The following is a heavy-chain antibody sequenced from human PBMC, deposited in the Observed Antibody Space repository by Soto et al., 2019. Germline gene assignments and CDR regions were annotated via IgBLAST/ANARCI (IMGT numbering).Heavy chain of an antibody. J-gene: IGHJ4*02. CDR3: ARDRAAAGHYFDY. D-gene: IGHD6-13*01. V-gene: IGHV4-30-2*01. CDR1: GCSISSGGYS. CDR2: IYHSGST. Sequence: PXETLSLTGAVSGCSISSGGYSWSWIRQPPGKGLEWIGYIYHSGSTYYNPSLKSRVTISVDRSKNQFSLKLSSVTAADTAVYYCARDRAAAGHYFDYWGQGTLVTVSS.